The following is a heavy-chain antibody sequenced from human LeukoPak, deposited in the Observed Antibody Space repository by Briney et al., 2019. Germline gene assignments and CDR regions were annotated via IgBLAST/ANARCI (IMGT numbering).Heavy chain of an antibody. CDR2: ISSSSSSCK. V-gene: IGHV3-21*01. CDR1: GFTFISYN. CDR3: AELGITMIGGV. J-gene: IGHJ6*04. Sequence: KPGGSLRLSCAASGFTFISYNMNWVRQAPGKGLEWVSFISSSSSSCKYYADSVKGRFTVSRDNAKNSLYLQMNSLRAEDTAVYYCAELGITMIGGVWGKGTTVTISS. D-gene: IGHD3-10*02.